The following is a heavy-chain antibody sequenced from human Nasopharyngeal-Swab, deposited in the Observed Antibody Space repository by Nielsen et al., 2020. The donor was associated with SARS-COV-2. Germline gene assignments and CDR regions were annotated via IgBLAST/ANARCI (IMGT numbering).Heavy chain of an antibody. V-gene: IGHV5-51*01. CDR2: IYPGDSDT. J-gene: IGHJ2*01. CDR3: ARHNCGGDCYSNDWYFDL. CDR1: GYSFTSYW. D-gene: IGHD2-21*02. Sequence: GESLKISCKGSGYSFTSYWIGWVRQMPGKGLEWMGIIYPGDSDTRYSPSFQGQVTTSADKSISTAYLQWSSLKASDTAMYYCARHNCGGDCYSNDWYFDLWGRGTLVTVSS.